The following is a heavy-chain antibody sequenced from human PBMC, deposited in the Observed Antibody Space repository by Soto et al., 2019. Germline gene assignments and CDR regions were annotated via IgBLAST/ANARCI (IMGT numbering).Heavy chain of an antibody. CDR2: INHSGST. Sequence: QVQLQQWGAGLLKPSETLSLTCAVYGGSFSGYYWSWIRQPPGKGLEWIGEINHSGSTTYNPSLTSRVTISVDTAKNHFSPKLRSVPAADTAVYYCARDGTVVVPDAKRSWTYWGQGNLVTVSS. D-gene: IGHD2-2*01. V-gene: IGHV4-34*01. CDR3: ARDGTVVVPDAKRSWTY. J-gene: IGHJ4*02. CDR1: GGSFSGYY.